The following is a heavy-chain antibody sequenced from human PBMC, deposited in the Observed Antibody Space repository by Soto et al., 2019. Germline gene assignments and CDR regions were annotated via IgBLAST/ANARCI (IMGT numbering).Heavy chain of an antibody. Sequence: PGESLKISCEDSGHSFTTYWIAWVRQMPGKGLEWMGIIYPGDSRTTYSPSFQGQVTISADKSISTAYLQWSSLKASDTAMYYFAGGGVRGVITRTRDYYGMDVWGQGTTVTVSS. CDR3: AGGGVRGVITRTRDYYGMDV. CDR1: GHSFTTYW. CDR2: IYPGDSRT. V-gene: IGHV5-51*01. J-gene: IGHJ6*02. D-gene: IGHD3-10*01.